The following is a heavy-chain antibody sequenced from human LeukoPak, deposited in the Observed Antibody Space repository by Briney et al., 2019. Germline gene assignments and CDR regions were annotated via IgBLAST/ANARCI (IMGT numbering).Heavy chain of an antibody. D-gene: IGHD4-23*01. V-gene: IGHV4-61*02. CDR1: GGPVNSGNFF. CDR2: IYSRGTA. CDR3: ASSRVSTPPYNFGMDV. Sequence: PSETLSLTCHVSGGPVNSGNFFWTWIRQPAGKGLEWIGRIYSRGTANYNRSLKGRATISMDTSKNQVSLEVYSATAADTAVYFCASSRVSTPPYNFGMDVWGQGTTVIVSS. J-gene: IGHJ6*02.